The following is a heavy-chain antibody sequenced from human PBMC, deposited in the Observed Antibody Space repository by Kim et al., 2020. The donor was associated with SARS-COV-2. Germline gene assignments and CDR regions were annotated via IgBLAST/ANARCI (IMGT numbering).Heavy chain of an antibody. J-gene: IGHJ4*02. CDR3: ARDGGSRGE. V-gene: IGHV4-30-2*04. Sequence: STSYNPSLKSRVTISVDTSKNQFSLKLSSVTAADTAVYYCARDGGSRGEWGQGTLVTVSS. CDR2: ST. D-gene: IGHD3-16*01.